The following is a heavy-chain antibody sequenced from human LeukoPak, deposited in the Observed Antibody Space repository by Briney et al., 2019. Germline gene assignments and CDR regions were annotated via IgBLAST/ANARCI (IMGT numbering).Heavy chain of an antibody. J-gene: IGHJ5*02. CDR2: INHSGST. Sequence: SETLSLTCAVYGGSFSGYYWSWIRQRPGKGLEWIGEINHSGSTNYNPSLKSRVTISVDTSKNQFSLKLRSVTAADTAVYYCARGCSGKSSGWYLRPGWFDPWGQGTLVTVSS. CDR3: ARGCSGKSSGWYLRPGWFDP. D-gene: IGHD6-19*01. V-gene: IGHV4-34*01. CDR1: GGSFSGYY.